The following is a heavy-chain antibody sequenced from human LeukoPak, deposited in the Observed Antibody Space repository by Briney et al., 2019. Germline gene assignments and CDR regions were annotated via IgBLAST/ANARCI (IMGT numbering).Heavy chain of an antibody. Sequence: PGGSLRLSCAASGFNFSSYAMHWVRQAPGKGLEWVAVISDDGSNKYYADSVKGRFTISRDNSKNTLYLQMNSLRVEDTAIYYCAKDRGVHYYGSERGLYNWFDPWGQGTLVTVSS. CDR2: ISDDGSNK. J-gene: IGHJ5*02. V-gene: IGHV3-30-3*01. CDR3: AKDRGVHYYGSERGLYNWFDP. CDR1: GFNFSSYA. D-gene: IGHD3-10*01.